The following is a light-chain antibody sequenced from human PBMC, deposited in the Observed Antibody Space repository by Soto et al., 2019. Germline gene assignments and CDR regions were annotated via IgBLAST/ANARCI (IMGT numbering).Light chain of an antibody. CDR1: SSNIGAGYD. V-gene: IGLV1-40*01. CDR3: QSYDSSLSAWV. J-gene: IGLJ3*02. CDR2: LNN. Sequence: QSALTQPPSVSGAPGQRVTISCTGSSSNIGAGYDVHWYQQIPGTAPKLLIYLNNNRPSGVPDRLSGSKSGTSASLAITGLQAEDEADYYCQSYDSSLSAWVFGGGPKVTVL.